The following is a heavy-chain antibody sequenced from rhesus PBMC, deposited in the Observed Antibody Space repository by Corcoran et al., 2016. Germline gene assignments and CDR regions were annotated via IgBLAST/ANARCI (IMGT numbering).Heavy chain of an antibody. J-gene: IGHJ1*01. D-gene: IGHD1-32*01. CDR3: STDRNGKGFEF. CDR2: MSGTSSYI. V-gene: IGHV3S16*01. CDR1: AFTFLTYG. Sequence: EVQLLESGGGLVQPGGSLRLSCAASAFTFLTYGMSWVRQAPGKGLEWVSSMSGTSSYIYYADSVKGRFTISRDNAKNSLSLQMNSLRAEDTAVYYCSTDRNGKGFEFWGQGALVTVSS.